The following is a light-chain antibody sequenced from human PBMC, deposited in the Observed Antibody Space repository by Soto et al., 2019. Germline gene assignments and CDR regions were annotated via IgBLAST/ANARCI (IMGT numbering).Light chain of an antibody. CDR3: QQYNSWLWT. CDR1: QSVRMN. V-gene: IGKV3-15*01. J-gene: IGKJ1*01. Sequence: EIVMTQSPATLSVSPGERATLSCRASQSVRMNVAWYQQKPGQAPRLLIHDASTRATGISVRFSGSGSGTEFTLTISSLQSEDFAVYYCQQYNSWLWTFGQGTKVEIK. CDR2: DAS.